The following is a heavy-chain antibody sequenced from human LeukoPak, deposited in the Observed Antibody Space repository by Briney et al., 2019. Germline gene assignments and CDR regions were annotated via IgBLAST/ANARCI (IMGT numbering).Heavy chain of an antibody. J-gene: IGHJ6*04. D-gene: IGHD2-2*01. CDR1: GFTFSSYE. V-gene: IGHV3-48*03. Sequence: GGSLRLSCAASGFTFSSYEMNWVRQAPGKGLEWVSHISSSGSTIYYADSVKGRFTIPRDNAKNSLYLQMNSLRAEDTAVYYCAWTIYCTSTSCFDYYYYGMDVWGKGTTVTVSS. CDR2: ISSSGSTI. CDR3: AWTIYCTSTSCFDYYYYGMDV.